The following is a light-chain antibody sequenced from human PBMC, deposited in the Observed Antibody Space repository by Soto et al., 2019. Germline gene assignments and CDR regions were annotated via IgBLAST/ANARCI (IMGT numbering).Light chain of an antibody. V-gene: IGKV3-11*01. Sequence: EIVLTQSPATLSLSPGERATLSCRASQSVSIYLAWYQQKPGQAPSLLIYDASYRAAGIPARFSGSGSGTDFTLTISSLEPEDFAVYYCQHRSNWPPFTFGPGTQVDIK. CDR1: QSVSIY. J-gene: IGKJ3*01. CDR3: QHRSNWPPFT. CDR2: DAS.